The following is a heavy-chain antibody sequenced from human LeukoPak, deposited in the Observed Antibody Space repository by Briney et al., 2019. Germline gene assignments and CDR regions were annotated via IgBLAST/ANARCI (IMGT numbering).Heavy chain of an antibody. CDR2: IYPDDSDT. V-gene: IGHV5-51*01. CDR3: ARQRRSSGWPNDY. D-gene: IGHD6-19*01. CDR1: EYSFTSYW. J-gene: IGHJ4*02. Sequence: GESLKISCKGSEYSFTSYWIAWVRQMPGKGLEWMGIIYPDDSDTRYSPSFQGQVTITADKSISTAYLQWSSLKASDNAMYYCARQRRSSGWPNDYWGQGTLVTVSS.